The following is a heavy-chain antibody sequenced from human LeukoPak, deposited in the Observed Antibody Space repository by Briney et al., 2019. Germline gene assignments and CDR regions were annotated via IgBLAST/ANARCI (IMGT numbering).Heavy chain of an antibody. J-gene: IGHJ4*02. CDR3: ARESPAHYFDY. CDR1: GGSFSGYY. Sequence: SETLSLTCAVYGGSFSGYYWSWIRQPPGKGLEWIGYIYYSGSTYYNPSLKSRVTISEDTSKNQFSLKLSSVTAADTAVYYCARESPAHYFDYWGQGTLVTVSS. CDR2: IYYSGST. V-gene: IGHV4-34*09.